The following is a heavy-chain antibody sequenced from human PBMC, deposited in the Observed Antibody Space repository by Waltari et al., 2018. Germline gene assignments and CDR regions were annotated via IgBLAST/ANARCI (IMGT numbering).Heavy chain of an antibody. Sequence: QLQLQESGSGLVKPSQTLSLTCAVSGGSISSGGYAWGWIRQPPGKGLEWIGYIYHSGSTYYNPSLKSRVTISVDRSKNQFSLKLSSVTAADTAVYYCARGPIAAAGLDYWGQGTLVTVSS. J-gene: IGHJ4*02. CDR3: ARGPIAAAGLDY. V-gene: IGHV4-30-2*01. D-gene: IGHD6-13*01. CDR1: GGSISSGGYA. CDR2: IYHSGST.